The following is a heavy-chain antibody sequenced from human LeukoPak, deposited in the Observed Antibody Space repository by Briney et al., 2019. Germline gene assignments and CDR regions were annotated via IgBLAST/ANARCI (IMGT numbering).Heavy chain of an antibody. CDR3: ARAVGPFDY. Sequence: GGSLRLSCAASGFTVSSNYIHWVRQAPGKGLEWVSVIYSGGNTYYADSVKGRFTISRDNSKNTVYLQMNSLRAEDTAVYYCARAVGPFDYWGQGTLVTVSS. CDR2: IYSGGNT. V-gene: IGHV3-66*01. J-gene: IGHJ4*02. CDR1: GFTVSSNY. D-gene: IGHD1-26*01.